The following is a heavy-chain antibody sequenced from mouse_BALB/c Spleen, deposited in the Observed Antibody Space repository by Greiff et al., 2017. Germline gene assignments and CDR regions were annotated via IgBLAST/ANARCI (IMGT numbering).Heavy chain of an antibody. J-gene: IGHJ4*01. D-gene: IGHD1-2*01. Sequence: QVQLQQSGAELVKPGASVKLSCKASGYTFTSYYMYWVKQRPGQGLEWIGEINPSNGGTNFNEKFKSKATLTVDKSSSTAYMQLSSLTSEDSAVYYCTRNYGYDYYAMDYWGQGTSVTVSS. CDR1: GYTFTSYY. V-gene: IGHV1S81*02. CDR3: TRNYGYDYYAMDY. CDR2: INPSNGGT.